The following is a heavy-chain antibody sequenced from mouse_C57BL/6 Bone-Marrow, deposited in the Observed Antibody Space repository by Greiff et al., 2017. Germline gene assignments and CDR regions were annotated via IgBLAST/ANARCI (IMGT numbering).Heavy chain of an antibody. D-gene: IGHD1-1*01. CDR2: ISDGGSYT. Sequence: EVHLVESGGGLVKPGGSLKLSCAASGFTFSSYAMSWVRQTPEKRLEWVATISDGGSYTYYPDNVKGRFTISRANAKHNLYLPMSHLKSEDTARYYCAREGITTVVASYAMDYWGKGTSGTVSS. CDR1: GFTFSSYA. J-gene: IGHJ4*01. V-gene: IGHV5-4*01. CDR3: AREGITTVVASYAMDY.